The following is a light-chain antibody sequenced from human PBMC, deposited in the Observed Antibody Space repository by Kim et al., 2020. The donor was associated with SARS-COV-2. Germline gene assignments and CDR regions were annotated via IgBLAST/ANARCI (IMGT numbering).Light chain of an antibody. Sequence: SPGESATLACRASQSIGSNLAWYQQKPGQAPRLLIYVASTRATGIPARFSGSGSGTEFTLTISSLQSEDFAVYYCQQYDNWPPWTFGQGTKVDIK. CDR3: QQYDNWPPWT. CDR2: VAS. V-gene: IGKV3-15*01. CDR1: QSIGSN. J-gene: IGKJ1*01.